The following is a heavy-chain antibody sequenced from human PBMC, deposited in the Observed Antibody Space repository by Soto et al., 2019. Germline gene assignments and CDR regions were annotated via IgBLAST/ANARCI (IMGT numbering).Heavy chain of an antibody. Sequence: SLKVSCKPSGGTFSSYAISWVRQAPVQGLEWMGGIIPIFGTANYAQKFQGRVTITADESTSTAYMELSSLRSEDTAVYYCARARFLNSSGWNDAFDIWGQGKMVTVSS. CDR1: GGTFSSYA. D-gene: IGHD6-19*01. CDR2: IIPIFGTA. V-gene: IGHV1-69*13. J-gene: IGHJ3*02. CDR3: ARARFLNSSGWNDAFDI.